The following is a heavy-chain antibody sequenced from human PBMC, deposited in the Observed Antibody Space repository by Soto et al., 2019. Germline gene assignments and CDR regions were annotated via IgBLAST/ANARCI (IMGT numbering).Heavy chain of an antibody. CDR2: IIPIFGTA. D-gene: IGHD6-19*01. J-gene: IGHJ4*02. CDR3: ARGTLSSGWTCYDY. V-gene: IGHV1-69*12. CDR1: GGTFSSYA. Sequence: QVQLVQSGAEVKKPGSSVKVSCKASGGTFSSYAISWVRQAPGQGLEWMGGIIPIFGTATYAQKFQGRVTITADESTSTAYMELSSLRSEDTAVYYCARGTLSSGWTCYDYWGQGTLVTVSS.